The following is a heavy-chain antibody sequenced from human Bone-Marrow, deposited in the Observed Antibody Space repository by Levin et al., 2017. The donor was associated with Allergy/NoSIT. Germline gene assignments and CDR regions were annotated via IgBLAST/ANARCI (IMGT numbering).Heavy chain of an antibody. V-gene: IGHV1-3*01. Sequence: ASVKVSCKASGYTFTSYSMFWVRQAPGQGLEWMGWSNPGNGNTKYSEKFQGRVTMTRDPSANTAHMELSSLTSEDTALYYCARRSPYNSGCTDYWGQGTLVTVSS. CDR3: ARRSPYNSGCTDY. J-gene: IGHJ4*02. CDR1: GYTFTSYS. D-gene: IGHD6-19*01. CDR2: SNPGNGNT.